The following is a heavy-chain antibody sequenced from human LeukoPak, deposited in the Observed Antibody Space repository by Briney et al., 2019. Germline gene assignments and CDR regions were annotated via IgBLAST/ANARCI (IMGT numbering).Heavy chain of an antibody. CDR1: GGSIGRSSYY. D-gene: IGHD5-24*01. V-gene: IGHV4-39*01. Sequence: SETLSLTCTVSGGSIGRSSYYWGWIRQPPGKGLEWIGNIYYSGKTDYNPSLKSRVTISVDTSKNQFSLKLSSVTAADTAVYYCARHRSGWLQSSFDYWGQGTLVTVSS. CDR2: IYYSGKT. CDR3: ARHRSGWLQSSFDY. J-gene: IGHJ4*02.